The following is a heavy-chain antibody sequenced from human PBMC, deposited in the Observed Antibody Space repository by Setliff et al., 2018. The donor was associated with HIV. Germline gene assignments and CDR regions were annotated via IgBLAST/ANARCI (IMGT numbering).Heavy chain of an antibody. CDR2: IHHSGST. CDR3: ASRDTSRYFDDY. Sequence: SETLSLTCAVSGFSISNGYYWGWIRQPPGKGLEWIGSIHHSGSTYYNPSLKSRITMSVDTFKKQFSLKLTSVTAADTATYYCASRDTSRYFDDYWGQGTLVTVSS. V-gene: IGHV4-38-2*01. CDR1: GFSISNGYY. J-gene: IGHJ4*02. D-gene: IGHD3-22*01.